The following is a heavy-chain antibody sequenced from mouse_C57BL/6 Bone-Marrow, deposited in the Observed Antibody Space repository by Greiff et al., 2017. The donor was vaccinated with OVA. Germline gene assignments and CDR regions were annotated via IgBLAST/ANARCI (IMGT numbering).Heavy chain of an antibody. V-gene: IGHV2-6*03. CDR2: IWRDGST. Sequence: VHLVESGPGLVAPSQSLSITCTVSGFSLTSYGVHWVRQPPGKGLEWLVVIWRDGSTTYNSALKSRLSISKDNSKSQVFLKMNSLQTDDTAMYYCARRGYSNYGWFAYWGQGTLVTVSA. J-gene: IGHJ3*01. CDR3: ARRGYSNYGWFAY. D-gene: IGHD2-5*01. CDR1: GFSLTSYG.